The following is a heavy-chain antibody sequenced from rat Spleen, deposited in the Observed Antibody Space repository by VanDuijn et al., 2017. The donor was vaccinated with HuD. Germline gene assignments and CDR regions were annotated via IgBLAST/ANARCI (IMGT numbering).Heavy chain of an antibody. J-gene: IGHJ1*01. CDR2: ISYSGST. V-gene: IGHV3-1*01. Sequence: QLQESGPGLVKPSQSLSLTCSVTGYSITSNYWGWIRKFPGNKMEWMGYISYSGSTSYNPSLKSRISITRDTSKNQFFLQLNYVTTEDTATYYWARYDDYGGPYWYFDFWGPGTMVTVSS. CDR1: GYSITSNY. D-gene: IGHD1-11*01. CDR3: ARYDDYGGPYWYFDF.